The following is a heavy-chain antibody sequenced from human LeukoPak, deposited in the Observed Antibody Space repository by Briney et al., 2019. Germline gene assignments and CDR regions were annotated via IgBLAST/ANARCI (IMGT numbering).Heavy chain of an antibody. Sequence: SETLSLTCTVSGGSISTYYWSWIRQPPGKGLEWIGYIHYSGSTNYNPSLKSRVTISKDPSNNQFSLKLSSVTAADTAVYYCARSGGYSRPQSNWGQGTLVTVSS. J-gene: IGHJ4*02. V-gene: IGHV4-59*01. CDR1: GGSISTYY. CDR2: IHYSGST. CDR3: ARSGGYSRPQSN. D-gene: IGHD3-10*01.